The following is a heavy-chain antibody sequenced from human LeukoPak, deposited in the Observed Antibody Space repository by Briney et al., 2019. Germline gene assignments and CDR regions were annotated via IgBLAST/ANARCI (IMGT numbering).Heavy chain of an antibody. V-gene: IGHV4-59*01. CDR2: IYYSGST. Sequence: SETLSLTCTVSGGSISSYYWSWIRQPPVKGLEWIGYIYYSGSTNYNPSLKSRVTISVDTSKTQFSLKLSSVTAADTAVYYCARVVDYYDSRVPPSFDYWGQGTLVTVSS. CDR3: ARVVDYYDSRVPPSFDY. CDR1: GGSISSYY. D-gene: IGHD3-22*01. J-gene: IGHJ4*02.